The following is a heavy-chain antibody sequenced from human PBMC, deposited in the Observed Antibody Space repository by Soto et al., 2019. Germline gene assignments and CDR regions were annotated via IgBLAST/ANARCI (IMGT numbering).Heavy chain of an antibody. J-gene: IGHJ6*02. CDR3: ARGSGYYYYGMDV. CDR1: GGSISSYY. D-gene: IGHD1-1*01. CDR2: IYYSGST. Sequence: SESLSLTCTVSGGSISSYYWSCIRQPPGKGLEWIGYIYYSGSTNYNPSLKSRVTISVDTSKNQFSLKLSSVTAADTAVYYCARGSGYYYYGMDVWGQGTTVTVSS. V-gene: IGHV4-59*01.